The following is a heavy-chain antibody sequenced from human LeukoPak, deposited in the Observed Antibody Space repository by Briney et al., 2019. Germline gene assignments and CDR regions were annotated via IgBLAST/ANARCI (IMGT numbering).Heavy chain of an antibody. CDR2: IYYSGST. J-gene: IGHJ4*02. Sequence: SETLSLTCTVSGGSISSYYWSWIRQPPGKGLEWIGSIYYSGSTYYNPSLKSRVTISVDTSKNQFSLKLSSVTAADTAVYYCARFTVRGVPYYFDYWGQGTLVTVSS. CDR3: ARFTVRGVPYYFDY. CDR1: GGSISSYY. D-gene: IGHD3-10*01. V-gene: IGHV4-59*12.